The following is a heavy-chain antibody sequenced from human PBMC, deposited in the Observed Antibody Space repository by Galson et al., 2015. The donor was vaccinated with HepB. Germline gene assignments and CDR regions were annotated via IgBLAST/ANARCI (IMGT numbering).Heavy chain of an antibody. D-gene: IGHD3-10*01. J-gene: IGHJ2*01. CDR3: ARPPRRFPITMVRGVAWYFDL. CDR2: ISSSSSTI. Sequence: SLRLSCAASGFTFSSYSMNWVRQAPGKGLEWVSYISSSSSTIYYADSVKGRFTISRDNAKNSLYLQMNSLRDEDTAVYYCARPPRRFPITMVRGVAWYFDLWGRGTLVTVSS. V-gene: IGHV3-48*02. CDR1: GFTFSSYS.